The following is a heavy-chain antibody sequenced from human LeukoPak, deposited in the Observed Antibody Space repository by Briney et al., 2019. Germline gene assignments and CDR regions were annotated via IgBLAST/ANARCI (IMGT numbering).Heavy chain of an antibody. CDR1: GGSISSYY. V-gene: IGHV4-59*01. CDR2: IYYSGST. Sequence: PSETLSLTCTVPGGSISSYYWSWIRQPPGKGLEWIGYIYYSGSTNYNPSLKSRVTISVDTSKNQFSLKLSSVTAADTAVYYCARGSVWFGSLSYFDYWGQGTLVTVSS. CDR3: ARGSVWFGSLSYFDY. D-gene: IGHD3-10*01. J-gene: IGHJ4*02.